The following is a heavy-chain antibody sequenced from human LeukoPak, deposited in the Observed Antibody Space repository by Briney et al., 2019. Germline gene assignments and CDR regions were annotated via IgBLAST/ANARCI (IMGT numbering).Heavy chain of an antibody. CDR1: GFTPCSHR. D-gene: IGHD6-13*01. CDR3: ARDGTADGLYFNY. J-gene: IGHJ4*02. Sequence: GGSPRPSCVASGFTPCSHRMSWVRQAPGKGLERVANINQGGSVKNYMDPVKGRFTIRRDNAPNSLYLQRNSRRAEYTAVYYCARDGTADGLYFNYWGQGTLAAVSS. CDR2: INQGGSVK. V-gene: IGHV3-7*01.